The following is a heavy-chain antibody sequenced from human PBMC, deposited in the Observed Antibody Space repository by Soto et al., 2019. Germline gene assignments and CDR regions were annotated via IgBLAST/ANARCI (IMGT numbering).Heavy chain of an antibody. CDR1: GYTFTGYY. J-gene: IGHJ3*02. Sequence: GASVKVSCKASGYTFTGYYMHWVRQAPGQGLELMGWINPNSGGTNYAQKFQGWVTMTRDTSISTAYMELSRLRSDDTAVYYCAREQSQYSSSWYRNAFDIWGQGTMVTVSS. CDR3: AREQSQYSSSWYRNAFDI. V-gene: IGHV1-2*04. D-gene: IGHD6-13*01. CDR2: INPNSGGT.